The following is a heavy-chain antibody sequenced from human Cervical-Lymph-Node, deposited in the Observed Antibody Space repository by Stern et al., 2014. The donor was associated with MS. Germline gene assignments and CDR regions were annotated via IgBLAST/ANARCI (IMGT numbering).Heavy chain of an antibody. Sequence: VQLVESGGGVVHHGRSLRLSCAASGFVFRRYALNWVRQALGKGLEWVALISYDGRDKYYTDSVKGRFTVSRDNSNNTVDLEMNSLRLEDTAVYYCAKGGSGSYLDWGQGSLVTVSS. CDR1: GFVFRRYA. J-gene: IGHJ4*02. V-gene: IGHV3-30*04. CDR2: ISYDGRDK. CDR3: AKGGSGSYLD. D-gene: IGHD1-26*01.